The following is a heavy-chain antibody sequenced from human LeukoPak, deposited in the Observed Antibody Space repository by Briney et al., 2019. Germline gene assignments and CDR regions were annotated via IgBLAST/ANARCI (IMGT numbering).Heavy chain of an antibody. CDR3: ARGSSTWYSDWLDP. V-gene: IGHV3-23*01. D-gene: IGHD6-13*01. CDR1: GFTLSDYG. CDR2: LSDSGGST. Sequence: GGSLRLSCVVSGFTLSDYGMNWVRQAPGKGLEWVSTLSDSGGSTYYVDSIKGRFTISRDNSKNTLYLQMNSLRGEDTAVYYCARGSSTWYSDWLDPWGQGTLVTVSS. J-gene: IGHJ5*02.